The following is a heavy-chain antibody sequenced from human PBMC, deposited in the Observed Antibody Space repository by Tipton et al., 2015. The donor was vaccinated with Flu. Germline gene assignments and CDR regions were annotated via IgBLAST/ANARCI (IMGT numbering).Heavy chain of an antibody. Sequence: GLVKPSETLSLTCTVSGGSVNSGFYYWSWIRRPPGKALEWIGYIHYSGTTNYNPSLKSRVTISVDTSKTQLSLKLSSVTAADTAVYYCARDVAAVPAAIRDWGQGTLVTVSS. CDR2: IHYSGTT. CDR1: GGSVNSGFYY. V-gene: IGHV4-61*01. J-gene: IGHJ4*02. CDR3: ARDVAAVPAAIRD. D-gene: IGHD2-2*01.